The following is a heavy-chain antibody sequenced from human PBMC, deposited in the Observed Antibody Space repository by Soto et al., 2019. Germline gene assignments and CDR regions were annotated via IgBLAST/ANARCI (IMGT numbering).Heavy chain of an antibody. J-gene: IGHJ4*02. CDR3: AGPIILDDYSNHPLDY. V-gene: IGHV1-18*01. CDR1: GYTFTSYG. CDR2: ISAYNGNT. D-gene: IGHD4-4*01. Sequence: ASVKVSCKASGYTFTSYGISWVRQAPGQGLEWMGWISAYNGNTNYAQKLQGRVTMTTDTSTSTAYMELRSLRSDDTAVYYCAGPIILDDYSNHPLDYWGQGTLVTVSS.